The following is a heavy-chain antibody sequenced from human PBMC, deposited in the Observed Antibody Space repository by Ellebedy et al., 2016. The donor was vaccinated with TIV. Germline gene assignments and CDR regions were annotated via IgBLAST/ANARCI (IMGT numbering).Heavy chain of an antibody. CDR2: ISNGGDT. V-gene: IGHV3-23*01. CDR1: GFTFGCCA. CDR3: ATDQAGGSGIDY. D-gene: IGHD3-10*01. Sequence: GESLKISCAASGFTFGCCAMSWVRQAPGKGLEWVSVISNGGDTNYADSVKGRFSISRDNAKSTLYLQMNTLRAEDTAVYYCATDQAGGSGIDYWGQGTLVTVSS. J-gene: IGHJ4*02.